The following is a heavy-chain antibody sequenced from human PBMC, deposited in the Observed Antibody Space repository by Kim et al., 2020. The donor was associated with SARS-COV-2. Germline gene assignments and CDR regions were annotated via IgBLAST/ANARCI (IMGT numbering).Heavy chain of an antibody. J-gene: IGHJ4*02. D-gene: IGHD5-18*01. Sequence: GGSLRLSCAASGFTFSSYAMHWVRQAPDKGLEWVAVISYDGSNKYYADSVKGRFTISRDNSKYTLYLQMNSLRAEDTAVYYCAREGDTAMLSPPFDYWGQGTLVTVSS. V-gene: IGHV3-30-3*01. CDR3: AREGDTAMLSPPFDY. CDR2: ISYDGSNK. CDR1: GFTFSSYA.